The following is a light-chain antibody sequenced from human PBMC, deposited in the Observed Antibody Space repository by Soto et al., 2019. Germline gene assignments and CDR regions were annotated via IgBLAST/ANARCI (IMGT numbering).Light chain of an antibody. CDR1: QSVLYSSNNKNY. J-gene: IGKJ1*01. Sequence: DIVMTQSPDSLAVSLGERATINCKSSQSVLYSSNNKNYLAWYQQKPGQPPNLLIYWASTRESGVRDRFSGSGSGTDFTLTISSLQAEDVAVYYCQQYYSTPRTFGQGTKVEIK. CDR3: QQYYSTPRT. V-gene: IGKV4-1*01. CDR2: WAS.